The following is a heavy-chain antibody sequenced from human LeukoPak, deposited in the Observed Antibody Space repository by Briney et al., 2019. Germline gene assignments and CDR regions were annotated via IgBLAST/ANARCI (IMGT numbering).Heavy chain of an antibody. Sequence: GGSLRLSCVGSGFIFSNYWMTWVRQAPGKGLEWVADIKQDESEKNYVDSVKGRFTISRDNIKNSLYLQMDSLRAEDTAVYYCARWRGAQSEFDYWGQGTLVTVSP. D-gene: IGHD3-3*01. CDR2: IKQDESEK. J-gene: IGHJ4*02. CDR3: ARWRGAQSEFDY. V-gene: IGHV3-7*01. CDR1: GFIFSNYW.